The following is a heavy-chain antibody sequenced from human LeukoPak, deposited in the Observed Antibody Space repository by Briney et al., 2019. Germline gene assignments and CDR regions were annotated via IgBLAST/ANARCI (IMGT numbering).Heavy chain of an antibody. CDR3: ARGGRYSSVGMDV. Sequence: SETLSLTCAVCGGSFSGYYWSWIRQPPGKGLEWIGEINHSGSTNYNPSLKSRVTISVDTSKNQFSLKLSSVTAADTAVYYCARGGRYSSVGMDVWGQGTTVTVSS. CDR1: GGSFSGYY. V-gene: IGHV4-34*01. CDR2: INHSGST. D-gene: IGHD6-19*01. J-gene: IGHJ6*02.